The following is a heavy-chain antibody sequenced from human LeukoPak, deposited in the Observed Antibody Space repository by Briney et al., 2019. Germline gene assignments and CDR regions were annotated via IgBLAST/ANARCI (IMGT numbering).Heavy chain of an antibody. V-gene: IGHV1-8*01. CDR3: ATRVVGATDNDY. Sequence: GASVKVSCKASGYTFTSYDINWVRQATGQGLEWMGWMNPNSGKTGYAQKFQGRVTMTEDTSTDTAYMELSSLRSEDTAVYYCATRVVGATDNDYWGQGTLVTVSS. J-gene: IGHJ4*02. CDR2: MNPNSGKT. D-gene: IGHD1-26*01. CDR1: GYTFTSYD.